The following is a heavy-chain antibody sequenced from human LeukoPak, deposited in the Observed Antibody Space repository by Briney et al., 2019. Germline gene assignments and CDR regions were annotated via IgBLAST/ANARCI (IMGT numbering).Heavy chain of an antibody. CDR2: IYYSGST. CDR1: GGSISSYY. Sequence: SETLSLTCTVSGGSISSYYWSWIRQPPGKGLEWIGYIYYSGSTNYNPSLKSRVTISVDTSKNQFSLKLSSVTAADTAVYYCARSYDILLRWFDPWGQGTLVTVSS. J-gene: IGHJ5*02. D-gene: IGHD3-9*01. V-gene: IGHV4-59*08. CDR3: ARSYDILLRWFDP.